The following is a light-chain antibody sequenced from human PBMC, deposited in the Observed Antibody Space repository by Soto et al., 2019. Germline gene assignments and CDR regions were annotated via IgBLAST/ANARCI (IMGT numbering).Light chain of an antibody. CDR2: KGT. V-gene: IGLV2-23*01. CDR1: SDDVGAYNS. Sequence: ALAQPASVSGSPGQSITISCTGTSDDVGAYNSVSWYQQLPHKAPQVILYKGTQRPSGVSSRFSGPTSGNAASLTISGLQADDEADYFCCSSAPESTYVFGTGTKVTVL. CDR3: CSSAPESTYV. J-gene: IGLJ1*01.